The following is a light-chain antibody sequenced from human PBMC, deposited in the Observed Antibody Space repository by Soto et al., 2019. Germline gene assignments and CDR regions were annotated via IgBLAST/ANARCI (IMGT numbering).Light chain of an antibody. V-gene: IGKV1-5*03. CDR3: QQYKTYSFT. CDR1: QSIGNW. Sequence: DIQMTQSPSTLSASVGDRVTITCRASQSIGNWLAWHQQKTGEAPKFLIYKASSLESGVPSRFSGSGSGTEFTLTISSLQPDDFATYYCQQYKTYSFTFGPGTKVDIK. J-gene: IGKJ3*01. CDR2: KAS.